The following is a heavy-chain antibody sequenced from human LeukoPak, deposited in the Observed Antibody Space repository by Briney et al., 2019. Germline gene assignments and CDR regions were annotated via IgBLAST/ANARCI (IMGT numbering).Heavy chain of an antibody. CDR3: ARREGYFDY. CDR1: GGSISRSSCY. CDR2: IYYSGST. Sequence: PSETLSLTCTVSGGSISRSSCYWGRIRQPPGKGLEWIASIYYSGSTYYNPSLKSRVTISLDTSKSQFSLKLSSVTAADTAIYYCARREGYFDYWGQGNLVTVSS. J-gene: IGHJ4*02. V-gene: IGHV4-39*01.